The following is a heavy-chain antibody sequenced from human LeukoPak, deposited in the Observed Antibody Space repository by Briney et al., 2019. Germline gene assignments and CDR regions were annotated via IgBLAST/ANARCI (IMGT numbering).Heavy chain of an antibody. Sequence: GGSLRLSCAASGFTVSSNYMSWVRQAPGKGLEWVSVIYSGGSTYYADSVKGRFTISRDNSKNTLYLQMNSLRAEDTAVYYCARGNGYDTYYYYYYYMDVWGKGTTVTVSS. CDR3: ARGNGYDTYYYYYYYMDV. CDR1: GFTVSSNY. D-gene: IGHD5-12*01. J-gene: IGHJ6*03. V-gene: IGHV3-53*05. CDR2: IYSGGST.